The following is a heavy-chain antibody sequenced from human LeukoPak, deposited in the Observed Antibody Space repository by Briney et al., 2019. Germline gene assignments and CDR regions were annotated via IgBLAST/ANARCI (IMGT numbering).Heavy chain of an antibody. Sequence: GGSLRLSCAASGFTFSNYGMHWVRQAPGKGLEWVALISIDGSQKYYAAPVKGRFTISRDNSKSTVYLQMNSLRVETAAVYYCSKDLPPYFGGDLDPWGQGTLVTVSS. CDR3: SKDLPPYFGGDLDP. D-gene: IGHD3-10*01. J-gene: IGHJ5*02. CDR2: ISIDGSQK. CDR1: GFTFSNYG. V-gene: IGHV3-30*02.